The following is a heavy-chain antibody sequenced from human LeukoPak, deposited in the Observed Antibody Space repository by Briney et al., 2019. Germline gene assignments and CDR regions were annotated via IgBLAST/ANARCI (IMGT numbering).Heavy chain of an antibody. CDR1: GFTFSDYA. Sequence: GGSLRLSCAASGFTFSDYAMSWVRQAPGKGLEWVSTITGSGATTYYADSVKGRFTTSRDNSKNTLYQQMNSLRADDTAVYFCTRVHCSTGVCYSFDYWGQGTLVTVSS. D-gene: IGHD2-8*01. J-gene: IGHJ4*02. CDR2: ITGSGATT. CDR3: TRVHCSTGVCYSFDY. V-gene: IGHV3-23*01.